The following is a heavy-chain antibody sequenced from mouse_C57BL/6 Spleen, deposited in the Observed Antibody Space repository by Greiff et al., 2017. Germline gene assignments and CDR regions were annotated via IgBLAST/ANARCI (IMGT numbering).Heavy chain of an antibody. Sequence: EVQRVESGGGLVKPGGSLKLSCAASGFTFSDYGMHWVRQAPEKGLAWVAYISSGSSTTNYADTVKGRSTIPRDNANNTLFLQMTSLRSEDTAVYYCARGKLFYAIDYWGQGTSVTVSS. CDR1: GFTFSDYG. V-gene: IGHV5-17*01. J-gene: IGHJ4*01. CDR2: ISSGSSTT. D-gene: IGHD1-1*02. CDR3: ARGKLFYAIDY.